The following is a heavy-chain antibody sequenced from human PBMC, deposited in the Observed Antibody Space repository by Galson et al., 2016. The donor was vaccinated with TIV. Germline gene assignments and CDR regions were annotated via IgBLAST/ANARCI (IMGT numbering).Heavy chain of an antibody. D-gene: IGHD3-10*01. CDR1: GYSFSTYD. J-gene: IGHJ5*02. CDR2: MNPNSGNT. CDR3: ARLPSYYGPGNHWFDP. Sequence: SVKVSCKASGYSFSTYDINWVRQAPGQGLEWMGWMNPNSGNTGYSQKFRGRVTMTRNTSERTAYMELSSLTSEDTAVYYCARLPSYYGPGNHWFDPWGQGTLVTVSS. V-gene: IGHV1-8*01.